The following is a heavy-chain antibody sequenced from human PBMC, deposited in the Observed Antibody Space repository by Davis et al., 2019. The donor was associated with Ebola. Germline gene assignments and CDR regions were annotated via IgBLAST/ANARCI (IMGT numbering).Heavy chain of an antibody. CDR3: ARSMVAFDS. CDR2: IYYAGDT. J-gene: IGHJ4*02. CDR1: GDSITRGRYY. V-gene: IGHV4-39*01. D-gene: IGHD4/OR15-4a*01. Sequence: SETLSLTCTVSGDSITRGRYYWAWIRQFPGKGLEWIGNIYYAGDTYYKPSLKSRVTISLDTSRNQFSLNLTSLTAADTAVYYCARSMVAFDSWGQGTLVTVSS.